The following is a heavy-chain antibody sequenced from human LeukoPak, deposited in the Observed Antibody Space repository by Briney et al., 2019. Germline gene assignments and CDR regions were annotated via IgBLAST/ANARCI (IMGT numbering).Heavy chain of an antibody. CDR1: GDSVSSNSAA. J-gene: IGHJ4*02. V-gene: IGHV6-1*01. CDR2: TYYRSRWYN. Sequence: SQTLSLTFAISGDSVSSNSAAWSWIRQSPSRGLEWLGRTYYRSRWYNEYAVSVNSRITIKPDTSKNQFSLQLNSVTPEDTAVYYCAREGEGTLDYWGQGTLVTVSS. CDR3: AREGEGTLDY. D-gene: IGHD3-16*01.